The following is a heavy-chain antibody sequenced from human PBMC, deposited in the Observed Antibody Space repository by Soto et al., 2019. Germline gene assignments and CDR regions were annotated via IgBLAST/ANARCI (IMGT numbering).Heavy chain of an antibody. Sequence: GGSLRLSCAASGFTFISYAMSWVLQAPWKGLEWVSTISTSGGSTYYADSVKGRFTISRDNSKNTLYLQMNSLRAEDTAVYYCAKDGLGADSYGSYYFDYWGQGTLVTVSS. CDR1: GFTFISYA. CDR3: AKDGLGADSYGSYYFDY. V-gene: IGHV3-23*01. CDR2: ISTSGGST. J-gene: IGHJ4*01. D-gene: IGHD5-18*01.